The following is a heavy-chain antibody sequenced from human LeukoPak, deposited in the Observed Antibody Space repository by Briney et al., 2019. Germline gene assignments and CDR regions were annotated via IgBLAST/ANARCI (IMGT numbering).Heavy chain of an antibody. CDR3: AKDPFSRSSSSVRYYFDY. CDR1: GFTVSNNY. J-gene: IGHJ4*02. V-gene: IGHV3-66*02. D-gene: IGHD6-6*01. Sequence: GGSLRLSCAASGFTVSNNYMSWVRQGPGKGLECVSVIYTGDTPYYADSVKGRFTISRDNSKNTLYLQMNSLRAEDTAVYYCAKDPFSRSSSSVRYYFDYWGQGTLVTVSS. CDR2: IYTGDTP.